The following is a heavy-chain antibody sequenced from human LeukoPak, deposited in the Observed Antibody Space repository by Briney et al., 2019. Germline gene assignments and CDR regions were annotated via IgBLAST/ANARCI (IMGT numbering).Heavy chain of an antibody. CDR2: ISSSSSYV. CDR1: VFTFKSYS. Sequence: GGSLRLSCGACVFTFKSYSMNWVRQAPGKGLEWVSSISSSSSYVYYADSVKSRFTISRDNAKNSLYLQMNSLRVEDTAMYYCVREAAVTTSFDYWGQGTLVTVSS. J-gene: IGHJ4*02. D-gene: IGHD4-17*01. V-gene: IGHV3-21*01. CDR3: VREAAVTTSFDY.